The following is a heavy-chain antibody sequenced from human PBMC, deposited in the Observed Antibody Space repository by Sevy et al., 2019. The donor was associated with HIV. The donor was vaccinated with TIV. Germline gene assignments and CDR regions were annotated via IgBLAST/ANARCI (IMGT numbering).Heavy chain of an antibody. J-gene: IGHJ4*02. CDR1: HGSINDFF. D-gene: IGHD2-21*01. CDR2: ISYGGRT. V-gene: IGHV4-59*13. Sequence: SETLSLTYTVSHGSINDFFWSWIRQPPGKGLEWIGFISYGGRTKYNPSLESRVNMSVDTSKNQFSLRLSSVTAADTAVYYCARESDEFNGYYYFDYWGLGTLVTVSS. CDR3: ARESDEFNGYYYFDY.